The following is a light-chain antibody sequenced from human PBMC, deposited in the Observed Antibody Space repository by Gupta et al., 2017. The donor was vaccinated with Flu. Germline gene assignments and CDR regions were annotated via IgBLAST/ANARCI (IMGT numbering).Light chain of an antibody. Sequence: EIVLTQSPGTLSLSPGERATLSCRASQSFSSNYLAWYQQKPGQAPRLLIYGASSRATGIPDRFSGSGSGTDFTLTISRLEPEDFAVYYCQQYGSSSTFGGETKVEIK. J-gene: IGKJ4*01. CDR1: QSFSSNY. CDR3: QQYGSSST. V-gene: IGKV3-20*01. CDR2: GAS.